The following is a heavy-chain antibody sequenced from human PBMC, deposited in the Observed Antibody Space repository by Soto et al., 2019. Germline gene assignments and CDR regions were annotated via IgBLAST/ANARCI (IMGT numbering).Heavy chain of an antibody. Sequence: GASVKVSCKASGYTFTSYAMHWVRQAPGQRLEWMGWINAGNGNTKYSQKFQGRVTITRDTSASTAYMELSSLRSEDTAVYYCARGPLGVVIILMDFWGQGTLVTVSS. D-gene: IGHD3-3*01. J-gene: IGHJ4*02. V-gene: IGHV1-3*01. CDR2: INAGNGNT. CDR1: GYTFTSYA. CDR3: ARGPLGVVIILMDF.